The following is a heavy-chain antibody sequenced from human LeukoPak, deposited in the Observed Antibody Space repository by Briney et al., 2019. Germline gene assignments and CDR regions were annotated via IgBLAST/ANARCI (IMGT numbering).Heavy chain of an antibody. CDR3: ARRYSYGLRFGY. Sequence: PSETLSLTCSVSGGSISSYYWSWIRQPPGKGLEWLGYIHFSGSTNYNPSLKSRVTISVDTSKNQFSLKLSSVTAADTAVYYCARRYSYGLRFGYWGQGTLVTVSS. CDR2: IHFSGST. D-gene: IGHD5-18*01. V-gene: IGHV4-59*12. CDR1: GGSISSYY. J-gene: IGHJ4*02.